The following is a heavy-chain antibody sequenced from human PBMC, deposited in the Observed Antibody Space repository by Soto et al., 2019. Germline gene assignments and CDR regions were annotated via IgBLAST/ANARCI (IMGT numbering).Heavy chain of an antibody. CDR1: GYTFTSYY. J-gene: IGHJ4*02. Sequence: APVKVFCKAPGYTFTSYYMHWVRQAPGQGLEWMGIINPSGGSTSYAQKFQGRVTMTRDTSTSTVYMELSSLRSEDTAMYYCARDGDLYDFWSGYLSYFDYWGRGTLVTVSS. D-gene: IGHD3-3*01. V-gene: IGHV1-46*01. CDR2: INPSGGST. CDR3: ARDGDLYDFWSGYLSYFDY.